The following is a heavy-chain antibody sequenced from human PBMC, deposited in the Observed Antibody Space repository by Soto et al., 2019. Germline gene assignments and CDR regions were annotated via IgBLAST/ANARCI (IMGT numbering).Heavy chain of an antibody. CDR2: ISGSGGTT. J-gene: IGHJ4*02. V-gene: IGHV3-23*01. Sequence: PGVSLRLSCAASGFTLSSYAMSWVRQAPGKGLEWVSAISGSGGTTYYADSVKGRFTISRDTSKNTLYLQMNSLRAEDTAVYYCAKVERYYYDSSGYYSSPLFWGQGTLVTVSS. CDR1: GFTLSSYA. CDR3: AKVERYYYDSSGYYSSPLF. D-gene: IGHD3-22*01.